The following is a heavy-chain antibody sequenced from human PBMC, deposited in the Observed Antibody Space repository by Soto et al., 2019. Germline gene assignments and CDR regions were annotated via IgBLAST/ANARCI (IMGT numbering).Heavy chain of an antibody. CDR1: GGTFSSYA. CDR3: EWGQSGFRVRGYYFEY. V-gene: IGHV1-69*06. D-gene: IGHD3-10*01. Sequence: QVQLVQSGAEVKKPGSSVKVSCKASGGTFSSYAISWVRQAPGQGLEWMGGIIPIFGTANYAQKFQGRVTITADKSTSTAYMELSSLRSEDTAVYYCEWGQSGFRVRGYYFEYWGQGTLVTVSS. CDR2: IIPIFGTA. J-gene: IGHJ4*02.